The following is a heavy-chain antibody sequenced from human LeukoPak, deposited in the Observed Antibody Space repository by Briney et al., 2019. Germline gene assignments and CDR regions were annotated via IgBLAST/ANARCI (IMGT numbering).Heavy chain of an antibody. J-gene: IGHJ5*02. D-gene: IGHD4-17*01. CDR1: GGSVGVAGQS. CDR3: ARGPYLGDSNNWFDP. V-gene: IGHV4-30-2*06. Sequence: SQTLSLTCAVSGGSVGVAGQSWSWIRQSPGKALEWIAYIFYSGSTYYNPSLKSRVTILIDTSKNQFSLKLSSVTAADTAVYYCARGPYLGDSNNWFDPWGPGTLVTVSS. CDR2: IFYSGST.